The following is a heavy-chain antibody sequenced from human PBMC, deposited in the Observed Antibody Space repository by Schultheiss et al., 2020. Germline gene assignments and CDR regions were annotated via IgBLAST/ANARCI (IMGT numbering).Heavy chain of an antibody. Sequence: KVSCKASGYTFTGYYMHWVRQAPGQGLEWMGWINPNSGGTNYAQKFQGRVTMTRDTSISTAYMELSRLRSDDTAVYYCARGVRLIAGKIRGYYYYYMDVWGKGTTVTVSS. CDR1: GYTFTGYY. CDR2: INPNSGGT. CDR3: ARGVRLIAGKIRGYYYYYMDV. D-gene: IGHD6-13*01. V-gene: IGHV1-2*02. J-gene: IGHJ6*03.